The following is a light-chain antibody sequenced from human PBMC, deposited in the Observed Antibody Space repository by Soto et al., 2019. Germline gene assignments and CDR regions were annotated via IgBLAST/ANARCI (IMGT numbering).Light chain of an antibody. J-gene: IGKJ1*01. V-gene: IGKV3-15*01. Sequence: EIVMTQSPSTLSVSPGERATLSCRASQSVSSNLAWYQQKPGQAPRLLIYGASTRATGIPARFSGSGSGTEVTLTISSLQSEDFAAYYCQQYNNWPPGTFGQGTKVEIK. CDR2: GAS. CDR1: QSVSSN. CDR3: QQYNNWPPGT.